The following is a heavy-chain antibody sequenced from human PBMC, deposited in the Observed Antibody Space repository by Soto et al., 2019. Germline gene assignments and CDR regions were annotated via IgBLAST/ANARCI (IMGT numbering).Heavy chain of an antibody. CDR1: GYTFTSYA. CDR2: INAGNGNT. CDR3: XXXXXGGDADWFDP. V-gene: IGHV1-3*01. Sequence: QVQLVQSGAEVKKPGASVKVSCKASGYTFTSYAMHWVRQAPGQRLEWMGWINAGNGNTKYSQKFQGRVTITRDTXXXXXXXXXXXXXXXXXXXXXXXXXXXGGDADWFDPWGQGTLVTVSS. D-gene: IGHD2-21*02. J-gene: IGHJ5*02.